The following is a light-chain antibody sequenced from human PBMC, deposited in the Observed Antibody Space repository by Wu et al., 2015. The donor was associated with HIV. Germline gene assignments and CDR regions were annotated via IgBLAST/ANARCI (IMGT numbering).Light chain of an antibody. CDR3: QQCNNLPLT. CDR2: EAS. Sequence: EIAMTQSPATLSVSPGERATLSCRASQSAGRKLAWYQQKPGQAPRLLIYEASTRATGIPARFSGSGSGTDFTLTISSMQSEDFAAYYCQQCNNLPLTFGQGTRLEIK. V-gene: IGKV3-15*01. J-gene: IGKJ5*01. CDR1: QSAGRK.